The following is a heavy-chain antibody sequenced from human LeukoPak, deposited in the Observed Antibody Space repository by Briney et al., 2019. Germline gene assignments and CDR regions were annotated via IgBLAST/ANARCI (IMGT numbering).Heavy chain of an antibody. CDR1: GDSINSGGYY. Sequence: SQTLFLTCTVSGDSINSGGYYWSWIRQPPGKGLEWIGEINHSGSTNYNPSLKSRVTISVDTSKNQFSLKLSSVTAADTAVYYCATRRGMDVWGQGTTVTVSS. CDR3: ATRRGMDV. V-gene: IGHV4-34*01. J-gene: IGHJ6*02. CDR2: INHSGST.